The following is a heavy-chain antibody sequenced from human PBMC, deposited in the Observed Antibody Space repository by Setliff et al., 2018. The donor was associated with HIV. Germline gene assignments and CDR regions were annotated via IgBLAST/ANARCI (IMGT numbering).Heavy chain of an antibody. D-gene: IGHD3-10*01. Sequence: LSLTCTVSGGSISSSSYYWGWIRQPPGKGLEWIGSIYYSGSTYYNPSLKSRLTISVDTSKNQFSLKLSSVTAADTAVYYCARRKAGWGELFGNWFDPWGQGTLVTVSS. V-gene: IGHV4-39*01. CDR3: ARRKAGWGELFGNWFDP. CDR1: GGSISSSSYY. CDR2: IYYSGST. J-gene: IGHJ5*02.